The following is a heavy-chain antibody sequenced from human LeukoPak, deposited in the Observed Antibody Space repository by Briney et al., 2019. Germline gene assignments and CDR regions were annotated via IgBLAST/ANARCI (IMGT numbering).Heavy chain of an antibody. Sequence: PGGSLRLSCAASGFTFSNYAMTWVRQAPGKGLDWVSSISGSGGSTYYADSVKGRFTISRDNSKNTLYLQMNSLRVEDTAVYYCAKAPVTSCRGAFCYPFDYWGQGTLVTVSS. CDR1: GFTFSNYA. CDR3: AKAPVTSCRGAFCYPFDY. CDR2: ISGSGGST. V-gene: IGHV3-23*01. D-gene: IGHD2-15*01. J-gene: IGHJ4*02.